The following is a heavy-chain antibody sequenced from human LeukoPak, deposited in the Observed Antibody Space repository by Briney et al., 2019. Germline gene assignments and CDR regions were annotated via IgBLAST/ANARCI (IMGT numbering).Heavy chain of an antibody. CDR2: IYYSGST. CDR1: GGSISSGGYY. J-gene: IGHJ4*02. CDR3: AREVTYYYDSSGSFDY. V-gene: IGHV4-61*08. Sequence: SETLSLTCTVSGGSISSGGYYWSWIRQHPGKGLEWIGYIYYSGSTYYNPSLKSRVTISVDTSKNQFSLKLSSVTAADTAVYYCAREVTYYYDSSGSFDYWGQGTLVTVSS. D-gene: IGHD3-22*01.